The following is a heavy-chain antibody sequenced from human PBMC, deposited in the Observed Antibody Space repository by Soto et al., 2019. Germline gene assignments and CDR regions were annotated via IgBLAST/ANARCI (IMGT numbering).Heavy chain of an antibody. CDR3: AHRVLRAVFGLVTTTAIYFDF. Sequence: QITLNESGPTVVKPTETLTLTCTFPGFSLTTSGVGVGWVRQSPGKAPEWLAFIYWDDDKRYSTSLKSRLTITKETSKNQVVLTMANVDPADTATYYCAHRVLRAVFGLVTTTAIYFDFWGQGTPVVVSS. CDR1: GFSLTTSGVG. V-gene: IGHV2-5*02. J-gene: IGHJ4*02. D-gene: IGHD3-3*01. CDR2: IYWDDDK.